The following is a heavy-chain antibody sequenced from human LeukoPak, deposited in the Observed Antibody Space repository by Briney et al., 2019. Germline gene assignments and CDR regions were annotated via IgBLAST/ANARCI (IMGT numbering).Heavy chain of an antibody. D-gene: IGHD3-16*02. CDR1: GYTFTSYC. CDR3: ASHYYDYIWGSYRPFDY. J-gene: IGHJ4*02. Sequence: ASVKVSCKASGYTFTSYCMHWVRQAPGQGLEWMGWINPNSGGTNYAQKFQGRVTMTRDTSISTAYMELSRLRSDDTAVYYCASHYYDYIWGSYRPFDYWGQGTLVTVSS. CDR2: INPNSGGT. V-gene: IGHV1-2*02.